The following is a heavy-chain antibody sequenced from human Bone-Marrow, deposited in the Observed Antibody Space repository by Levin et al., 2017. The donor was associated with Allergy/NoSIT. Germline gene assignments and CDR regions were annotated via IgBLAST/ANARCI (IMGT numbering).Heavy chain of an antibody. V-gene: IGHV3-23*01. Sequence: LSLTCAASGFTFSSYAMSWVRQAPGKGLEWVSGISGSGGSTYYADSVKGRFTISRDNSKNTLYLQMNSLRAEDTAVYYCASGSNQPYYYYYGMDVWGQGTTVTVSS. CDR3: ASGSNQPYYYYYGMDV. CDR1: GFTFSSYA. D-gene: IGHD1-26*01. CDR2: ISGSGGST. J-gene: IGHJ6*02.